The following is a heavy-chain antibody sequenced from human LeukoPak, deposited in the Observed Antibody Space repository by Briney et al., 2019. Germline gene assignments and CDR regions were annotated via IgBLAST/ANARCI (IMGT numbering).Heavy chain of an antibody. CDR3: AKRDAYDSSGFSPLFDH. CDR2: ISGNGGSL. Sequence: GGSLRLSCGGSGFTFQEYGMSWVRQARGKWLEWVSAISGNGGSLYYADSMKGRFTISRDNSKSEVYLQVNSLTAEDTAVYYCAKRDAYDSSGFSPLFDHWGQGTLVTVSS. V-gene: IGHV3-23*01. D-gene: IGHD3-22*01. J-gene: IGHJ4*02. CDR1: GFTFQEYG.